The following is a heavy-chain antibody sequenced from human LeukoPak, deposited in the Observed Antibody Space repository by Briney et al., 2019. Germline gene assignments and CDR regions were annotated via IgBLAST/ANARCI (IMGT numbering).Heavy chain of an antibody. CDR3: ARSLYSNGWYSDS. Sequence: SVKVSCTTSGGTFSSNAISWVRQAPGQGLEWMGRIIPILGTTNYAQKFQGRVTITADKSTTTAYMELGSLRSEDMAIYYCARSLYSNGWYSDSWGQGTLVTVSS. D-gene: IGHD6-19*01. V-gene: IGHV1-69*04. CDR2: IIPILGTT. J-gene: IGHJ4*02. CDR1: GGTFSSNA.